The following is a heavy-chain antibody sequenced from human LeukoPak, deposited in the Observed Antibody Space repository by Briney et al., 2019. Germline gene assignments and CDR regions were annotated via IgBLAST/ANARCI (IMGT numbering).Heavy chain of an antibody. CDR1: GFIFSSHW. V-gene: IGHV3-7*01. CDR3: ASGSQSDY. Sequence: QSGGSLRLSCAASGFIFSSHWMTWVRQAPGKGLEWVANIKPDGSEKYYVDSVKGRFTISRDNAKNSVYLQMNSLRAEDTAVYYCASGSQSDYWGQGTLVTVSS. D-gene: IGHD1-26*01. J-gene: IGHJ4*02. CDR2: IKPDGSEK.